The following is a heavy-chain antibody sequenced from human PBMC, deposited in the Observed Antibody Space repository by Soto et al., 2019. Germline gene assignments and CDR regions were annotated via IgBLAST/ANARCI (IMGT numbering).Heavy chain of an antibody. CDR3: ARVAVTTYYFDY. J-gene: IGHJ4*01. D-gene: IGHD4-17*01. Sequence: GGSLRLSCAASGFTFTTAWINWVRQAPGKGLEWVGRIKSKTDGGTPDFAAPVKGRFTISRDNAKNTLYLQMNSLGADDTAVYYCARVAVTTYYFDYWGHGTLVTVSS. V-gene: IGHV3-15*07. CDR2: IKSKTDGGTP. CDR1: GFTFTTAW.